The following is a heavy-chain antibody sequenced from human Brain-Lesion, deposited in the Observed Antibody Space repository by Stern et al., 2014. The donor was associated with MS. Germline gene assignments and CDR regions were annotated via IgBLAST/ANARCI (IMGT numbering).Heavy chain of an antibody. CDR2: INPNTGGT. CDR3: ARDQRGITIFGVVTDYYYLGMDV. V-gene: IGHV1-2*02. Sequence: VQLVESGAEVKKPGASVKVSCKTSGYIFTGYYIHWVRQAPGQGLEWMAWINPNTGGTKYAQKFQGRVTMSRDTSISTDYVELSSLISDDTAVYYCARDQRGITIFGVVTDYYYLGMDVWGQGTTVTVSS. CDR1: GYIFTGYY. D-gene: IGHD3-3*01. J-gene: IGHJ6*02.